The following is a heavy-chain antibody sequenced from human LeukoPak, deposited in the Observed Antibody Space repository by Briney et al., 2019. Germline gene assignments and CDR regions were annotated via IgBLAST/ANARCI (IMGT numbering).Heavy chain of an antibody. Sequence: PSETLSLTCAVYGGSFSGYYWSWIRPPPGKGLEWIGEINHSGSTNYNPSLKSRVTISVDTSKNQFSLKLSSVTAADTAVYYCARGRYNWNDVKKYYFDYWGQGTLVTVSS. V-gene: IGHV4-34*01. CDR2: INHSGST. D-gene: IGHD1-1*01. CDR1: GGSFSGYY. CDR3: ARGRYNWNDVKKYYFDY. J-gene: IGHJ4*02.